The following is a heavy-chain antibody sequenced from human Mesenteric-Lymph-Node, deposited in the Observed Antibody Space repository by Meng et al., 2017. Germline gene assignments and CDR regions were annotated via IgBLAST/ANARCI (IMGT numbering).Heavy chain of an antibody. CDR2: ISYDGSNK. J-gene: IGHJ4*02. V-gene: IGHV3-30*01. D-gene: IGHD5-12*01. CDR3: ARVHSGYFRIFDY. Sequence: GESLKISCAASGFTFSDYYMSWIRQAPGKGLEWVAVISYDGSNKYYADSVKGRFTISRDNSKNTLYLQMNSLRAEDTAVYYCARVHSGYFRIFDYWGQGTLVTVSS. CDR1: GFTFSDYY.